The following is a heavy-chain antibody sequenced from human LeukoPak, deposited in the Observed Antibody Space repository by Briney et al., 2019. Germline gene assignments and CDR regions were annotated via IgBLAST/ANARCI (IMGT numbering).Heavy chain of an antibody. D-gene: IGHD2-2*01. CDR3: ANLYCSSTSCLY. V-gene: IGHV3-23*01. CDR2: ISGSGGST. CDR1: GFTFSSYA. J-gene: IGHJ4*02. Sequence: GRSLRLSCAASGFTFSSYAMSWVRQAPGKGLEWVSAISGSGGSTYYADSVKGRFTISRDNSKNTLYLQMNSLRAEDTAVYYCANLYCSSTSCLYWGQGTLVTVSS.